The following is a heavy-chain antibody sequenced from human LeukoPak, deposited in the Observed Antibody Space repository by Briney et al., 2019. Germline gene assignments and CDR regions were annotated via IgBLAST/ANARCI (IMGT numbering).Heavy chain of an antibody. CDR2: INHSGST. V-gene: IGHV4-34*01. J-gene: IGHJ4*02. CDR1: GGSFSGYY. D-gene: IGHD3-22*01. CDR3: ARGNYYDSSGSLDY. Sequence: SETLSLTCAVYGGSFSGYYWSWIRQPPGKGLEWIGEINHSGSTNYNPSLKSRVTISVDTSKNQFSLKLSSVTAADTAVYYCARGNYYDSSGSLDYWGQGTLVTVSS.